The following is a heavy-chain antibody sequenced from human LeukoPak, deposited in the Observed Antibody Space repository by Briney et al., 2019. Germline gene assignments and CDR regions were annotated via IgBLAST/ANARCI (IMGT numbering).Heavy chain of an antibody. CDR3: AREGTWIQLRSFDY. CDR1: GFTFSDHY. V-gene: IGHV3-72*01. Sequence: GGSLRLSCAASGFTFSDHYMDWVRQAPGEGLEWVGRTRNKANSYTTEYAASVKGRFTISRDDSKNSLYLQMNSLKTEDTAVYYCAREGTWIQLRSFDYWGQGTLVTVSS. CDR2: TRNKANSYTT. J-gene: IGHJ4*02. D-gene: IGHD5-18*01.